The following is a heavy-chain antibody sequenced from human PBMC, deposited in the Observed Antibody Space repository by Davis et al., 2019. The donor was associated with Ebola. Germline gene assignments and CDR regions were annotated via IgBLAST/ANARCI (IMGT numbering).Heavy chain of an antibody. V-gene: IGHV4-59*01. CDR1: GGSISNNY. D-gene: IGHD3/OR15-3a*01. Sequence: MPSETLSLTCTVSGGSISNNYWSCIRQPPGKGLVWIGYIYYTGSTNYNPSLKRRVTISVDTSKNQFSLKLTSVTAADTAVYYCARVWAGYSGSDYWGQGTLVTVSS. CDR3: ARVWAGYSGSDY. J-gene: IGHJ4*02. CDR2: IYYTGST.